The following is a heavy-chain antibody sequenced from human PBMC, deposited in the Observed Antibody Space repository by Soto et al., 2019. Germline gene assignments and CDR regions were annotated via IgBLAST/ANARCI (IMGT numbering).Heavy chain of an antibody. CDR3: ARAGGPGYCSSTSCYTWFDP. V-gene: IGHV1-3*01. J-gene: IGHJ5*02. CDR1: GYTFTSYA. D-gene: IGHD2-2*02. CDR2: INAGNGNT. Sequence: ASVKVSCKASGYTFTSYAMHWVRQAPGQRLEWMGWINAGNGNTKYSQKFQARVTITRDTSASTAYMELSSLRSEDTAVYYCARAGGPGYCSSTSCYTWFDPWGQGTLVTVSS.